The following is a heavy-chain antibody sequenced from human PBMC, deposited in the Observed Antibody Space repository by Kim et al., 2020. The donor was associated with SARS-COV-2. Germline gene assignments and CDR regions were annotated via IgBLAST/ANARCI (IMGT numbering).Heavy chain of an antibody. D-gene: IGHD3-9*01. CDR1: GGTFSSYT. J-gene: IGHJ6*01. V-gene: IGHV1-69*02. Sequence: SVKVSCKASGGTFSSYTISWVRQAPGQGLEWMGRIIPILGIANYAQKFQGRVTITADTSTSTAYMELRSLRSEDTAVYYCARRYYDILTARPPYYGMDVWGQGTTVTVSS. CDR3: ARRYYDILTARPPYYGMDV. CDR2: IIPILGIA.